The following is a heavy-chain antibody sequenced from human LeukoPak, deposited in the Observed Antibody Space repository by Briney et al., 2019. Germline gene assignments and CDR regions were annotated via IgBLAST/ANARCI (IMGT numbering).Heavy chain of an antibody. D-gene: IGHD2-15*01. Sequence: GGSLRLSCAASGFTVSSNYMSWVRQAPGKGLEWVSAISGSGGSTYYADSVKGQFTISRDNSKNTLYLQMNSLRAEDTAVYYCAKKVVSWFDPWGQGTLVTVSS. CDR2: ISGSGGST. J-gene: IGHJ5*02. CDR3: AKKVVSWFDP. CDR1: GFTVSSNY. V-gene: IGHV3-23*01.